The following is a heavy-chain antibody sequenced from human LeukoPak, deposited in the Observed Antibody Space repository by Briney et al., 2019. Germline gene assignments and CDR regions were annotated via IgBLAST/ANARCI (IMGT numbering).Heavy chain of an antibody. CDR2: ISSSSSYI. J-gene: IGHJ4*02. Sequence: GGSLRLSCAASGFTFSSYSMNWVRQAPGKGLEWVSSISSSSSYIYYADSVKGRFTISRDNSKNTLYLQMNSLRAEDTAVYYCAKERVTVAGRPSHYFDYWGQGTLVTVSS. V-gene: IGHV3-21*04. D-gene: IGHD6-19*01. CDR3: AKERVTVAGRPSHYFDY. CDR1: GFTFSSYS.